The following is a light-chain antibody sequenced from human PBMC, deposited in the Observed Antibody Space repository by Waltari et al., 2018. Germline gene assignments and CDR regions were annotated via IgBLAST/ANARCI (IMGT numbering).Light chain of an antibody. V-gene: IGKV3-20*01. Sequence: EIVFTQSPGNLSLSPGEGATPSCRTSQPIRTTYIAWYQQKPGQAPTLLIYGAFTRATGIPDRFTGSGSGTDFSLTISSLEPEDFATYYCQQYDVSPLTFGGGTKVEIK. CDR2: GAF. J-gene: IGKJ4*01. CDR1: QPIRTTY. CDR3: QQYDVSPLT.